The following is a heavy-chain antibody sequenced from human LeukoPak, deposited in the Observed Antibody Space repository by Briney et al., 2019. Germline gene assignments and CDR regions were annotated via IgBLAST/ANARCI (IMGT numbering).Heavy chain of an antibody. V-gene: IGHV1-69*05. CDR1: GGTFSSYA. CDR2: IIPIFGTA. Sequence: EASVKVSCKASGGTFSSYAISWVRQAPGQGLEWMGGIIPIFGTAKYAQKFQGRVTITTDESTSTAYMELSSLRSEDTAVYYCAGAAYYYDSSGYGFDYWGQGTLVTISS. J-gene: IGHJ4*02. D-gene: IGHD3-22*01. CDR3: AGAAYYYDSSGYGFDY.